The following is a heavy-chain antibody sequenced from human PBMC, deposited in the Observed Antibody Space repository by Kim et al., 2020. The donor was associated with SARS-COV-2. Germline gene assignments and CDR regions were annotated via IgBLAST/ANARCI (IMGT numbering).Heavy chain of an antibody. CDR1: GYTFTNYY. CDR3: ARELRGGDFDY. J-gene: IGHJ4*02. Sequence: ASVKVSCKASGYTFTNYYIHWVRQAPGQGLEWMGMIDPSGGGTNYPQKFLGRVTMTRDTSTATVYMELTSLRSEDTAVYYCARELRGGDFDYWGQGTLVT. V-gene: IGHV1-46*01. CDR2: IDPSGGGT. D-gene: IGHD4-17*01.